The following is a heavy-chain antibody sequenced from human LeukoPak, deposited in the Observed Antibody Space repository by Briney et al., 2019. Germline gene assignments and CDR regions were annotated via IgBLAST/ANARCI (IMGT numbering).Heavy chain of an antibody. CDR3: ARGSRQQLVSFDY. J-gene: IGHJ4*02. Sequence: SETPSLTCTVSGGSISSSSYYWGWIRQPPGKGLEWIGSIYYSGSTYYNPSLKSRVTISVDTSKNQFSLKLSSVTAADTAVYYCARGSRQQLVSFDYWGQGTLVTVSS. V-gene: IGHV4-39*01. CDR1: GGSISSSSYY. D-gene: IGHD6-13*01. CDR2: IYYSGST.